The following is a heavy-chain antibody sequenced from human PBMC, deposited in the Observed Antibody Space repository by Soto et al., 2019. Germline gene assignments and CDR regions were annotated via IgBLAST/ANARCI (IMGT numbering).Heavy chain of an antibody. D-gene: IGHD4-17*01. Sequence: QVQLVESGGGVVQPGRSLRLSCATSGFPFSSHALHWVRQAPGKGLEWVALMSFDGSNKYYADSVKGRFTISRDISKNTLHLEMNSLRGEDSAVYYCVRDEAHYCDWDFWGQGTPVTVSS. CDR1: GFPFSSHA. J-gene: IGHJ4*02. CDR2: MSFDGSNK. V-gene: IGHV3-30*03. CDR3: VRDEAHYCDWDF.